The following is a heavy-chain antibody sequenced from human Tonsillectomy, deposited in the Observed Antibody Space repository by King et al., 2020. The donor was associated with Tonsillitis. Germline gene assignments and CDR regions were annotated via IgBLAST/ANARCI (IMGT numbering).Heavy chain of an antibody. CDR3: AKDSNGYGDFGSPYYYYSGMDV. CDR1: GFIFSSYG. J-gene: IGHJ6*02. Sequence: VQLVESGGGVVQPGGSLRLSCAASGFIFSSYGMHWVRQAPGKGREWVAFIRYDGSNKYHADSVKGRFTISRDNSKNTLYLQMNSLRGEDTAVYYCAKDSNGYGDFGSPYYYYSGMDVWGQGTTVTISS. D-gene: IGHD4-17*01. V-gene: IGHV3-30*02. CDR2: IRYDGSNK.